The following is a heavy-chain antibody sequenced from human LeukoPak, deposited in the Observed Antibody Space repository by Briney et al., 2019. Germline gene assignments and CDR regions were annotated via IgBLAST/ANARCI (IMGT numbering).Heavy chain of an antibody. D-gene: IGHD6-19*01. CDR3: ARGSNAVAGTTYYYYMDV. CDR1: GFTFSSYA. Sequence: PGGSLRLSCAASGFTFSSYAMHWVRQAPGKGLEWVADISYDGSNKYYADSVKGRFTISRDNSKNTLYLQMDSLRAEDTAVYYWARGSNAVAGTTYYYYMDVWGKGTTVTVSS. V-gene: IGHV3-30*01. CDR2: ISYDGSNK. J-gene: IGHJ6*03.